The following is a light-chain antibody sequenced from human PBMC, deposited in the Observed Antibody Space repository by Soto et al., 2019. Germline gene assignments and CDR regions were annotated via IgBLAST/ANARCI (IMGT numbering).Light chain of an antibody. CDR3: QQYNNWS. J-gene: IGKJ1*01. CDR2: DAS. CDR1: QSVSSN. V-gene: IGKV3-15*01. Sequence: EIVMTQSPATLSVSPGERATLSCRASQSVSSNLAWYQQKPGQAPRLLIYDASTRATDIPARFSGSGSGTEFTLTIRSLQSEDFALYYCQQYNNWSFGQGTKV.